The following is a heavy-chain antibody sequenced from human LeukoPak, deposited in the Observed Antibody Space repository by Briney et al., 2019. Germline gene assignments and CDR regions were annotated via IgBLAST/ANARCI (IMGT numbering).Heavy chain of an antibody. Sequence: PGGSLRLSCAASGFTFSSYGTHWVRQAPGKGLEWVAVISYDGSNKYYADSVKGRFTISRDNSKNTLYLQMNSLRAEDTAVYYCAKPPLCGGDCYNGAYFDYWGQGTLVSVSS. CDR2: ISYDGSNK. D-gene: IGHD2-21*02. V-gene: IGHV3-30*18. J-gene: IGHJ4*02. CDR3: AKPPLCGGDCYNGAYFDY. CDR1: GFTFSSYG.